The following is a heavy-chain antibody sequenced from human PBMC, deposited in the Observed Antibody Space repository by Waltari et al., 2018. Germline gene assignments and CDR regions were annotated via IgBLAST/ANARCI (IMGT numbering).Heavy chain of an antibody. V-gene: IGHV1-69*04. CDR1: GGTFSSYA. J-gene: IGHJ6*03. CDR2: IIPILGIA. D-gene: IGHD3-9*01. CDR3: ARTYYDIPRPDYYYYMDV. Sequence: QVQLVQSGAEVKKPGSSVKVSCKASGGTFSSYAISWVRQAPGQGLEWMGGIIPILGIANYAQKFQGRVTITADESTSTAYMELSSLRSEDTAVYYCARTYYDIPRPDYYYYMDVWGKGTTVTVSS.